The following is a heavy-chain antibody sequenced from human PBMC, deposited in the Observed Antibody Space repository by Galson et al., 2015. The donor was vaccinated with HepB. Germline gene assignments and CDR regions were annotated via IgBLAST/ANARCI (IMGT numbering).Heavy chain of an antibody. J-gene: IGHJ4*02. V-gene: IGHV3-23*01. CDR2: ITPSGDNT. CDR3: ARVHPEYTSGWYRQALYYFDS. D-gene: IGHD6-19*01. CDR1: GFTFSYYA. Sequence: SLRLSCAASGFTFSYYAMSWVRQAPGKGLEWVSAITPSGDNTYSADSMKGRFSISRDNSRNTLFLQMNSLRADDTAIYYCARVHPEYTSGWYRQALYYFDSWGQGTLVAVSS.